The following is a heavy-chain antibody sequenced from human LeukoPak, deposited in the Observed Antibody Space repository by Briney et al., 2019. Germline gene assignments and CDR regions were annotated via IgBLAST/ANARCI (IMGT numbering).Heavy chain of an antibody. V-gene: IGHV3-7*01. J-gene: IGHJ4*02. Sequence: GGSLRLSCAASGFTFNSYWMSWVRQAPGKGLEWVANIKQDGSEKYYVDSVKGRFTISRDNAKTSLYLQMNSLRAEDTAVYYCARDLSGVTGYTYGRGIDYWGQGTLVTVSS. D-gene: IGHD5-18*01. CDR1: GFTFNSYW. CDR2: IKQDGSEK. CDR3: ARDLSGVTGYTYGRGIDY.